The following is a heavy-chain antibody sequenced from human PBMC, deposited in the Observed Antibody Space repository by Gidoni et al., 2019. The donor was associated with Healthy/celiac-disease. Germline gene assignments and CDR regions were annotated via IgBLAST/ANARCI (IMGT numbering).Heavy chain of an antibody. CDR1: GFTFSSYG. CDR3: AKDRGNYDFWSGPKYYYYGMDV. V-gene: IGHV3-30*18. D-gene: IGHD3-3*01. J-gene: IGHJ6*02. Sequence: QVQLVESGGGVVQPGRSLRPSCAASGFTFSSYGMHWVRQAPGKGLGWVAVMSYDGSNKYYADSVKGRFTISRDNSKNTLYLQMNSLRAEDTAVYYCAKDRGNYDFWSGPKYYYYGMDVWGQGTTVTVSS. CDR2: MSYDGSNK.